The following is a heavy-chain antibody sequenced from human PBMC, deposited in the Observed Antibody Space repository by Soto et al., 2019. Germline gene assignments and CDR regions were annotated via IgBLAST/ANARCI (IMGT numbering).Heavy chain of an antibody. J-gene: IGHJ5*02. Sequence: SETLSLTCAVYGGSFSGYYWSWIRQPPGKGLEWIGEINQSGSTNYNPSLKSRVTISIDTSKNQFSLKLSSVTAADTAVYYCARHSYYSNPLRFDPWGQGTLVTVSS. D-gene: IGHD4-4*01. V-gene: IGHV4-34*01. CDR1: GGSFSGYY. CDR2: INQSGST. CDR3: ARHSYYSNPLRFDP.